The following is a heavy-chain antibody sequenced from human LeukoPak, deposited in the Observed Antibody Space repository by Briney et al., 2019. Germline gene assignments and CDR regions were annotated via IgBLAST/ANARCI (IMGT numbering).Heavy chain of an antibody. V-gene: IGHV3-30*02. D-gene: IGHD5-24*01. CDR2: IRYDENTK. CDR3: AKENTRDGYRHFHY. CDR1: GFTFSSYG. Sequence: GGALRLSCTAPGFTFSSYGMQWVRQAPGKGLEWVACIRYDENTKHYLGSVKGRFTVSRDNSENTHFLQMNSLRAEDTAVYYCAKENTRDGYRHFHYWGQGTLVIVSS. J-gene: IGHJ4*02.